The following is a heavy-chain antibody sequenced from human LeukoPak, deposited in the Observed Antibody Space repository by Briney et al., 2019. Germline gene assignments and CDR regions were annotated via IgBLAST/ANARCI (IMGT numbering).Heavy chain of an antibody. CDR3: ARLRITMVRGVDPYYYYGMDV. CDR1: GGSNSSYY. CDR2: IYYSGST. V-gene: IGHV4-59*08. D-gene: IGHD3-10*01. Sequence: SETLSLTCTVSGGSNSSYYWSWIRQPPGKGLEWIGYIYYSGSTNYNPSLKSRVTISVDTSKNQFSLKLSSVTAADTAVYYCARLRITMVRGVDPYYYYGMDVWGQGTTVTVSS. J-gene: IGHJ6*02.